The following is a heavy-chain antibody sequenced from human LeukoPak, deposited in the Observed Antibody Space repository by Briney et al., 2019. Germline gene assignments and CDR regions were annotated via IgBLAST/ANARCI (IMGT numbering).Heavy chain of an antibody. CDR2: IYYSGST. CDR1: GGSISSYY. Sequence: SETLSLTCTVSGGSISSYYWSWIRQPPGKGLEWIGYIYYSGSTNYNPSLKSRVTISVDTSKNQFSLKLSSVTAADTAVYYCARDYDILTGPIYYMDVWGKGTTVTVSS. J-gene: IGHJ6*03. D-gene: IGHD3-9*01. CDR3: ARDYDILTGPIYYMDV. V-gene: IGHV4-59*01.